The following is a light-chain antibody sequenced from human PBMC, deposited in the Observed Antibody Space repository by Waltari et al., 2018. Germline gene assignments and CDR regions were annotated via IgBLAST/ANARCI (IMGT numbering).Light chain of an antibody. V-gene: IGLV2-14*03. Sequence: QSALTQPASVSGSPGQAITISCTGTGSDIGSYNYVSWYQQNSGKAPKLLIYEVTNRPSGISHRFSGSKSGNTASLTISGLQGEDEALYFCSSYTDSSTWVFGGGTKVTVL. CDR1: GSDIGSYNY. CDR3: SSYTDSSTWV. CDR2: EVT. J-gene: IGLJ3*02.